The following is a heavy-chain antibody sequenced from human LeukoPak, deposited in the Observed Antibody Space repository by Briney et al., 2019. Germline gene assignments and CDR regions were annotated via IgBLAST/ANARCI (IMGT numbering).Heavy chain of an antibody. CDR2: ISGSGGST. CDR3: ARDYRGATDYYGMDV. V-gene: IGHV3-23*01. J-gene: IGHJ6*02. D-gene: IGHD1-26*01. Sequence: PGGSLRLSCAASGFTFSSSTMTWARQAPGKGREWVSAISGSGGSTYSADTVKGRFTISRDNSKNTLYLQMNSLRAEDTAVYYCARDYRGATDYYGMDVWGQGTTVTVSS. CDR1: GFTFSSST.